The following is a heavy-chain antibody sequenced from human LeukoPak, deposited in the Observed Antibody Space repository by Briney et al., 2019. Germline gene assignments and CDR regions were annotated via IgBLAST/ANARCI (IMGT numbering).Heavy chain of an antibody. V-gene: IGHV1-2*02. Sequence: ASVKVSCKASGYTFTTYYIHWVRQAPGQGLEWMGWISPNSGGTNYALNFQGRVTLTRDTSTSTVYMELSSLRSEDTAVYYCARDEDTAMVMDYWGQGTLVTVSS. CDR3: ARDEDTAMVMDY. J-gene: IGHJ4*02. CDR2: ISPNSGGT. D-gene: IGHD5-18*01. CDR1: GYTFTTYY.